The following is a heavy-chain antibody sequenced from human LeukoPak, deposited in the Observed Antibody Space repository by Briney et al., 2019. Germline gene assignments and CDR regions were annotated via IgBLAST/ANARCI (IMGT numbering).Heavy chain of an antibody. CDR1: GGTFSSYA. CDR2: IIPIFGIA. CDR3: ARGAGYSSGWLLDY. J-gene: IGHJ4*02. Sequence: ASVKVSCKASGGTFSSYAISWARQAPGQGLEWMGRIIPIFGIANYAQKFQGRVTITADKSTSTAYMELSSLRSEDTAVYYCARGAGYSSGWLLDYWGQGTLVTVSS. V-gene: IGHV1-69*04. D-gene: IGHD6-19*01.